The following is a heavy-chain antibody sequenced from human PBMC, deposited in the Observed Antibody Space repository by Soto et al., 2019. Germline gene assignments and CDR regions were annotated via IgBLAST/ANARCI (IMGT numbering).Heavy chain of an antibody. D-gene: IGHD3-3*01. CDR1: GASINTYS. J-gene: IGHJ5*02. Sequence: SETLSLTCTVSGASINTYSWSWIRQSPGKGLEWIGHIYYSGSTNYNPSLKSRVTISVDTSKNQFSLKLSSVTAADTAVYYCAREGITIFGVVTNNWFDPWGQGTLVTVSS. CDR2: IYYSGST. V-gene: IGHV4-59*01. CDR3: AREGITIFGVVTNNWFDP.